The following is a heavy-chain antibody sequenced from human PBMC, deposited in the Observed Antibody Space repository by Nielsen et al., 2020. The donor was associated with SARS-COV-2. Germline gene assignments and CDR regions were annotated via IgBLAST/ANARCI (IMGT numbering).Heavy chain of an antibody. CDR2: IDHSGSS. J-gene: IGHJ4*02. CDR1: GGSSSDDY. D-gene: IGHD3-22*01. Sequence: SETLSLTCAVYGGSSSDDYWSWIRQPPGKGLEWIGEIDHSGSSNSKPSLKSRVSISVDTSKKQISLRLRSVTAADTAVYYCARGRYDSNGYYRLDYWGQGTLVTVS. V-gene: IGHV4-34*01. CDR3: ARGRYDSNGYYRLDY.